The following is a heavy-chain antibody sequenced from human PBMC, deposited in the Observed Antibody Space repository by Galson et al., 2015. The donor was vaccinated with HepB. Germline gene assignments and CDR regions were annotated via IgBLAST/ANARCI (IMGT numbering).Heavy chain of an antibody. CDR2: INGGGGNT. CDR3: TKDGRLHLCGH. V-gene: IGHV3-23*01. D-gene: IGHD1-26*01. CDR1: GFTFGSNA. J-gene: IGHJ4*02. Sequence: SLRLSCAASGFTFGSNAMTWVRQAPGKGLEWVSTINGGGGNTYYADSVKGRFTISRDDSKNTLYLQMNSLRAEDTAVYYCTKDGRLHLCGHWCQGTLVTVSS.